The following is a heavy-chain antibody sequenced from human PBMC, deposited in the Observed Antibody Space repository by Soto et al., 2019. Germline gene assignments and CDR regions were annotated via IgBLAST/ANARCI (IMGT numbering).Heavy chain of an antibody. Sequence: EVQLLESGGGLVQPGGSLRLSCAGSGFTFSSYAMNWVRQAPGKGLQWISGISGAAGSTYTADSVKGRFTISRDNSKNTLYLQMNSLGAEYTAVYYCARSLPLYDATGYYRAPSDHWGQGTPVTVSS. J-gene: IGHJ4*02. CDR2: ISGAAGST. V-gene: IGHV3-23*01. CDR1: GFTFSSYA. D-gene: IGHD3-22*01. CDR3: ARSLPLYDATGYYRAPSDH.